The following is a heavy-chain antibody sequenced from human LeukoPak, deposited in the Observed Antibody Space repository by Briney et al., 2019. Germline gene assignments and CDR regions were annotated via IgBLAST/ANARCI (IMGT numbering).Heavy chain of an antibody. CDR2: ISSSSSTI. J-gene: IGHJ4*02. CDR1: GFTFSSYS. Sequence: GSLRLSCAASGFTFSSYSMNWVRQAPGKGLEWVSYISSSSSTIYYADSVKGRFTISRDNSKNTLYLQMNSLRAEDTAVYYCAKARGYYDILTGYYITAFDYWGQGTLVTVSS. V-gene: IGHV3-48*01. CDR3: AKARGYYDILTGYYITAFDY. D-gene: IGHD3-9*01.